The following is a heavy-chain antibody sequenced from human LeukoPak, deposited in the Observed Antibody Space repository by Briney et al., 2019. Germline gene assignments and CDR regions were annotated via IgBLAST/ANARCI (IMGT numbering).Heavy chain of an antibody. CDR3: AKDLRMVRGVIPFDY. CDR1: GYTFTSYG. Sequence: SCKASGYTFTSYGISWVRQAPGKGLEWVSGTGSTGVSTFYADSVKGRFTVSRDNSKNTLSLQMNSLRAEDTAVYYCAKDLRMVRGVIPFDYWGQGTLVTVSS. J-gene: IGHJ4*02. V-gene: IGHV3-23*01. CDR2: TGSTGVST. D-gene: IGHD3-10*01.